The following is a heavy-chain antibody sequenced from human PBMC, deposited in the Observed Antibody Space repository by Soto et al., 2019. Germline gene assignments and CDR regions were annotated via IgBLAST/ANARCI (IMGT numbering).Heavy chain of an antibody. D-gene: IGHD4-17*01. CDR1: GFTVDDYA. CDR2: ISANGDNV. CDR3: AKDMKWGGMTTIHYFDS. V-gene: IGHV3-9*01. J-gene: IGHJ4*02. Sequence: GGSLRLSCVASGFTVDDYAMHWVRQAPGKGLEWVSGISANGDNVDYADSVKGRFTVSRDNAKNSLVLQMNSLRPEDTALYYCAKDMKWGGMTTIHYFDSWGQGT.